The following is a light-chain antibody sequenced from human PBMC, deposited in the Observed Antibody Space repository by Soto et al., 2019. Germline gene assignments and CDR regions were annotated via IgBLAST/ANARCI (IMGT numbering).Light chain of an antibody. V-gene: IGLV2-14*01. J-gene: IGLJ1*01. CDR1: SGDVGGYNY. CDR2: DVS. CDR3: SSYRSSSTLNV. Sequence: QSVLTQPASVSGSPGQSITISCTGTSGDVGGYNYVSWYQQHPGKAPKLMIYDVSNRPSGVSNRFSGSKSGNTASLTISGLQAEDEAEYYCSSYRSSSTLNVFGTGTKLTVL.